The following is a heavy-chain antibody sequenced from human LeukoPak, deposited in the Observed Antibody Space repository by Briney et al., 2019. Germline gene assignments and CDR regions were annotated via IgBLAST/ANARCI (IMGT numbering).Heavy chain of an antibody. CDR2: IIPIFGTA. Sequence: SVKVSCKASGGTFSSYAISWVRQAPGQGLEWMGAIIPIFGTANYAQKFQGRVTITADKSTSTAYMELSSLRSEDTAVYYCARDGSGSYYKGEYFQHWGQGTLVTVSS. V-gene: IGHV1-69*06. CDR3: ARDGSGSYYKGEYFQH. J-gene: IGHJ1*01. D-gene: IGHD3-10*01. CDR1: GGTFSSYA.